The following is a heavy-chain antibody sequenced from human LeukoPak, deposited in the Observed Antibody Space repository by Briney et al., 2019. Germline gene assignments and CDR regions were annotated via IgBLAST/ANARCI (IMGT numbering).Heavy chain of an antibody. CDR3: ARGSGGYLDY. CDR1: GDHVSSNSAA. V-gene: IGHV6-1*01. D-gene: IGHD2-15*01. CDR2: TYYRSKWYS. Sequence: SQTLSLTCAISGDHVSSNSAAWNWIRQSPSRGLEWLGRTYYRSKWYSYYAVSVKSRITISPDSSKIQFSLQLNSVTPEDTAVYYCARGSGGYLDYWDQGSLVTVSS. J-gene: IGHJ4*02.